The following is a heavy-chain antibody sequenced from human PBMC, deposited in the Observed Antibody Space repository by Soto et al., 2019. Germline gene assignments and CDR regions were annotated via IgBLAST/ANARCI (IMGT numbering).Heavy chain of an antibody. CDR2: INPANGST. CDR3: ARDIVSVGQRANDAFDV. J-gene: IGHJ3*01. D-gene: IGHD1-26*01. CDR1: GFTFSDTL. V-gene: IGHV1-3*01. Sequence: QVQLVQSGAELKKPGASVNISCQASGFTFSDTLINWVRQGPGQRLEWMGGINPANGSTRYSESFQGRVTMPSRSSASTAYVALSDLTPEDTAVYYCARDIVSVGQRANDAFDVWCQGPMITVSS.